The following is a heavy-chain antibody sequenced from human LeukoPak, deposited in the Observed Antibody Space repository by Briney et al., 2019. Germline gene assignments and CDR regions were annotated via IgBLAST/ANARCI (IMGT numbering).Heavy chain of an antibody. CDR3: AQGDSYYDFLLSV. J-gene: IGHJ3*01. V-gene: IGHV3-23*01. CDR2: ISGRGAKT. CDR1: GFTFGDYA. D-gene: IGHD3-3*01. Sequence: GGSLRLSRTASGFTFGDYAMSWFRQAPGKGLEWVSAISGRGAKTYYADSVKGRFTISRDNSRNTLYLQMNSLRAEDTAVYYCAQGDSYYDFLLSVWGQGTMVTVSS.